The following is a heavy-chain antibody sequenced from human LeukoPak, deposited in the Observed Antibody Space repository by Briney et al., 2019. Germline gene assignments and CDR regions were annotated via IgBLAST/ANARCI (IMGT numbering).Heavy chain of an antibody. V-gene: IGHV4-39*01. CDR1: GGSISSSSCY. D-gene: IGHD6-19*01. J-gene: IGHJ4*02. CDR2: IFYSGIT. Sequence: SSETLSLTCTVSGGSISSSSCYWGWIRQPPGKGLEWIGSIFYSGITYYNPSLKSRVTIPVDTSKNQFSLKLSSVTAADTAVYYCARLSVSTGWDLDYWGQGTLVTVSS. CDR3: ARLSVSTGWDLDY.